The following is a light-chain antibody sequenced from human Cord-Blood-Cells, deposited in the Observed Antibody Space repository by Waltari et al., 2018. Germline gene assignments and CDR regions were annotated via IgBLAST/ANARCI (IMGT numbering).Light chain of an antibody. V-gene: IGLV2-8*01. CDR3: SSYAGSNYV. CDR2: EVS. J-gene: IGLJ1*01. CDR1: SSDVGGYNY. Sequence: QSALTQPPSASGSPGQSVTIPCTGTSSDVGGYNYASWSQQHPGKAPKLMIYEVSKRPSGVPDRFSGSKSGNTASLTVSGLQAEDEADYYCSSYAGSNYVFGTGTKVTVL.